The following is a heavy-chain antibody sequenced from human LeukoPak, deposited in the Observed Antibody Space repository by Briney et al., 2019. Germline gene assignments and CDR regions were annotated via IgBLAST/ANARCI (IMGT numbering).Heavy chain of an antibody. D-gene: IGHD6-6*01. Sequence: GRSLRLSCAASGFTFTTYGMTRVRQAPGHELKCLGVMGDAGSNKDYADSVKGRFTISRNNSKTTLYLQMNSLRAEDTAVYYCGRGEYSSSAGFDYWGQGTLVTVSS. V-gene: IGHV3-33*01. CDR1: GFTFTTYG. CDR2: MGDAGSNK. CDR3: GRGEYSSSAGFDY. J-gene: IGHJ4*02.